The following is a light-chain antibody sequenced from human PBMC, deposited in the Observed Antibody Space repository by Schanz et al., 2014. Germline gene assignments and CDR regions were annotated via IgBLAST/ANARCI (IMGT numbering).Light chain of an antibody. CDR2: DVS. V-gene: IGLV2-14*01. Sequence: QSALTQPASVSGSPGQSITISCTGTSSDVGAYKYVSWFQQDPGKAPKVIISDVSDRPSGVSNRFSGSKSGNTASLTISGLQAEDEADYYCSSYTSSSTLVFGGGTKLTVL. CDR1: SSDVGAYKY. CDR3: SSYTSSSTLV. J-gene: IGLJ2*01.